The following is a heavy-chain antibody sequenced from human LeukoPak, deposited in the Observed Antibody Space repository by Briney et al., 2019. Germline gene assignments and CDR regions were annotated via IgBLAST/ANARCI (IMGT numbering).Heavy chain of an antibody. V-gene: IGHV3-23*01. CDR3: ASLMGYCSSTSCQNFDY. D-gene: IGHD2-2*01. CDR1: GFTFGSYA. CDR2: ISGSGGST. J-gene: IGHJ4*02. Sequence: PGGSLRLSCAASGFTFGSYAMSWVRQAPGKGLEWVSAISGSGGSTYYADSVKGRFTISRDNSKNTLYLQMNSLRAEDTAVYYCASLMGYCSSTSCQNFDYWGQGTLVTVSS.